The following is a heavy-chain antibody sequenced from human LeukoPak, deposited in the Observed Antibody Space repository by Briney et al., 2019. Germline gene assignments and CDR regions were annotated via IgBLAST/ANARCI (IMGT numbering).Heavy chain of an antibody. D-gene: IGHD3-10*01. Sequence: GGSLRLSCVASGFTFSNAWMTWVRQAPGKGLEWVGRIKSKTDGGTTDYAAPVKGRFTISRDDSKNTLYLQMNSLKTEDTAVYYCAKDAYGSPNYFDYWGQGTLVTVSS. V-gene: IGHV3-15*01. J-gene: IGHJ4*02. CDR1: GFTFSNAW. CDR3: AKDAYGSPNYFDY. CDR2: IKSKTDGGTT.